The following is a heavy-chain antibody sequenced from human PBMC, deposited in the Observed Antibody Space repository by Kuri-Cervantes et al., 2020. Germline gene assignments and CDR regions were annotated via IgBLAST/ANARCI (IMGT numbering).Heavy chain of an antibody. CDR1: GFTFDDYA. V-gene: IGHV3-9*01. D-gene: IGHD6-19*01. J-gene: IGHJ4*02. Sequence: SLKISCAASGFTFDDYAMHWVRQAPGTGLEWVSGISWNSGRIAYADSVKGRFTISRDNAKNSLFLQMNSLRAEDTAVYYCARSRAVAYWGQRTLVTVSS. CDR3: ARSRAVAY. CDR2: ISWNSGRI.